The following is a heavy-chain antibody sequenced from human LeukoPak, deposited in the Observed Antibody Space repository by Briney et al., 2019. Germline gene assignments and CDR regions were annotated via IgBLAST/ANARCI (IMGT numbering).Heavy chain of an antibody. CDR1: GGSFSGYY. CDR3: ARGGEWLRLFNY. Sequence: PSETLSLTCAVYGGSFSGYYWSWIRQPPGKGLEWIGEINHSGSTNYNPSLKSRATISVDTSKNQFSLKLSSVTAADTAVYYCARGGEWLRLFNYWGQGTLVTVSS. J-gene: IGHJ4*02. CDR2: INHSGST. D-gene: IGHD5-12*01. V-gene: IGHV4-34*01.